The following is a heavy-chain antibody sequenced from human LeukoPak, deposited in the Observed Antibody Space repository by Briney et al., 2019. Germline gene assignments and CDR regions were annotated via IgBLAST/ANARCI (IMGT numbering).Heavy chain of an antibody. V-gene: IGHV3-48*04. CDR3: AKIGHHLYQKFDL. CDR2: IDSSSSTI. Sequence: GGSLRLSCEASGFIFSDYNMNWVRQAPGKGLEWLSFIDSSSSTIYYADSVKGRLAISRDNAKNSLFLQMDSLRAEDTALYYCAKIGHHLYQKFDLWG. CDR1: GFIFSDYN. J-gene: IGHJ3*01. D-gene: IGHD2-2*01.